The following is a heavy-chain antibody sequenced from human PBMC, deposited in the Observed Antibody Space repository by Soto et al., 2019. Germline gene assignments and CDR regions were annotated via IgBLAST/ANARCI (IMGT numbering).Heavy chain of an antibody. J-gene: IGHJ1*01. Sequence: VQLVESGGGLVKPGGSLRLSCAASGFTFSSYSMNWVRQAPGKGLEWVSSISSSGTYIYYADSVKGRFTISRDNAKNSLYLQMNSLRAEDTAVYYCARDLDGIAVAGGYFQHWGQGTLVTVSS. CDR3: ARDLDGIAVAGGYFQH. V-gene: IGHV3-21*01. CDR1: GFTFSSYS. D-gene: IGHD6-19*01. CDR2: ISSSGTYI.